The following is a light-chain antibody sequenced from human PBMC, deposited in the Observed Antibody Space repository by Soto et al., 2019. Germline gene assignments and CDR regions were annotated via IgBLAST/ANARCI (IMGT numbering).Light chain of an antibody. V-gene: IGLV2-8*01. J-gene: IGLJ1*01. CDR2: EVN. CDR3: SSYAGSSNV. Sequence: QSVLTQPRSVSGSPGQSVTISCTGTSSDFGGYNYVSWYQQHPGKAPKLMIYEVNTRPSGVPDRFSGSKSGNTASLTVSGLQAEDEADYYCSSYAGSSNVFGTGTKVTV. CDR1: SSDFGGYNY.